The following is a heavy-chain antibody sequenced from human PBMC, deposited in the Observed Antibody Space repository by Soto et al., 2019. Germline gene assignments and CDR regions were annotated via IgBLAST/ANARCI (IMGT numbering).Heavy chain of an antibody. CDR3: ASGLSYYYDSSGYYPPGAY. CDR1: GFTFSDYY. V-gene: IGHV3-11*05. CDR2: ISSSSSYT. D-gene: IGHD3-22*01. Sequence: QVQLVESGGGLVKPGGSLRLSCAASGFTFSDYYMSWIRQAPGKGLEWVSYISSSSSYTNYADSVKGRFTISRDNAKNSLYLQMNSLRAEDTAVYYCASGLSYYYDSSGYYPPGAYWGQGTLVTVSS. J-gene: IGHJ4*02.